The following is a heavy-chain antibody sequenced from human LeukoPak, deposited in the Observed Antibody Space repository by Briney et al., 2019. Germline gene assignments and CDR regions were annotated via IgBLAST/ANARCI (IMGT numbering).Heavy chain of an antibody. V-gene: IGHV1-8*01. Sequence: ASVKVSCKASGYTFTSFDINWVRQATGQGPEWMGWMNPGSGNTGYAQRFRGRVTMTRDTYISTAYLELSSLTSEDTAVYYCASHTYYLSSGSFGHWGQGTLVTVSS. CDR1: GYTFTSFD. CDR3: ASHTYYLSSGSFGH. D-gene: IGHD3-10*01. J-gene: IGHJ4*02. CDR2: MNPGSGNT.